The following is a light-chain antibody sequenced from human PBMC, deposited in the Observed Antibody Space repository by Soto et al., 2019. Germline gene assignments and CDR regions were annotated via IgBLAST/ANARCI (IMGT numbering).Light chain of an antibody. J-gene: IGLJ2*01. CDR3: AAWDDTLSGLV. V-gene: IGLV1-47*01. CDR1: SSNIGSNY. Sequence: QSVLTQPPSASGTPGQTVTISCSGRSSNIGSNYVYWYQQLPGTAPRLLMYRADQRPSGVPDRFSGSKSGTSASLAISGLRSEDEADYDCAAWDDTLSGLVFGGGTKLTVL. CDR2: RAD.